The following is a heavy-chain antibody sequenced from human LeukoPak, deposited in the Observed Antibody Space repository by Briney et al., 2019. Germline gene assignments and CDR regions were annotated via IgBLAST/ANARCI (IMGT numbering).Heavy chain of an antibody. Sequence: SETLSLTCTVPGGSISSYYWSWIRQPPGKGLEWIGYIYYSGSTNYNPSLKSRVTISVDTSKNQFSLKLSSVTAADTAVYYCARDLWVHYYYYYMDVWGKGTTVTVSS. V-gene: IGHV4-59*12. CDR1: GGSISSYY. J-gene: IGHJ6*03. CDR3: ARDLWVHYYYYYMDV. D-gene: IGHD1-1*01. CDR2: IYYSGST.